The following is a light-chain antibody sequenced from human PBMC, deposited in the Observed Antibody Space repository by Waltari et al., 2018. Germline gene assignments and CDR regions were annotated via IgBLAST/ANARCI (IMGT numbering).Light chain of an antibody. J-gene: IGLJ2*01. Sequence: QSALPQPPSASGSPGQSVTIPCTGTSSDVGGFHYVSWYQQHPGKVPRPMIYEVSKRPSGVPDRFSGSKSGNTASLTVSGLQVEDEADYYCSSFAGSSQMLFGGGTKLTVL. CDR3: SSFAGSSQML. CDR2: EVS. CDR1: SSDVGGFHY. V-gene: IGLV2-8*01.